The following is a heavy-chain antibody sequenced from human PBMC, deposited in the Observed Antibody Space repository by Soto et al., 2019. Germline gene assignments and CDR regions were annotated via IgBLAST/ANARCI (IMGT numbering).Heavy chain of an antibody. Sequence: GGSLRLSCAASGFTFRSNWMSWVRQAPGKGLEWVANIKQDGSNKYYADSVKGRFTISRDNSKNTLYLQMNSLRAEDTAVYYCARDWVFWSGYFDYWGQGTLVTVSS. D-gene: IGHD3-3*01. CDR2: IKQDGSNK. J-gene: IGHJ4*02. CDR1: GFTFRSNW. CDR3: ARDWVFWSGYFDY. V-gene: IGHV3-7*01.